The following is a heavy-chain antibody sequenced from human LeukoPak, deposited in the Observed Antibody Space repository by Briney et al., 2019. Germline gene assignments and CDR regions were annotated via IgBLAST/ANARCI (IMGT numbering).Heavy chain of an antibody. D-gene: IGHD1-26*01. CDR1: GFTFSSYG. CDR2: ISYDGSNK. J-gene: IGHJ3*02. Sequence: PGGSLRLSCAASGFTFSSYGMHWVRQAPGKGLEWVAVISYDGSNKYYADSVKGRFTISRDNSKNTLYLQMNSLRAEDTAVYYCAKGSGSYHNDAFDIWGQGTMVTVPS. CDR3: AKGSGSYHNDAFDI. V-gene: IGHV3-30*18.